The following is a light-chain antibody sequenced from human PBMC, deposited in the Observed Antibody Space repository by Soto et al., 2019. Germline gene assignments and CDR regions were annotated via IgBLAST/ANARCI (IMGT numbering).Light chain of an antibody. Sequence: DIQMTQSPSSLSASVGDRVTITCRASQGISNYLAWYQQKPGKVPKLLIYAASTLQSGVPSRFSGSGSGTEFTLTISSLQSEDFAVYYCQQYNNWLKTFGQGTRLEIK. CDR2: AAS. V-gene: IGKV1-27*01. CDR3: QQYNNWLKT. CDR1: QGISNY. J-gene: IGKJ5*01.